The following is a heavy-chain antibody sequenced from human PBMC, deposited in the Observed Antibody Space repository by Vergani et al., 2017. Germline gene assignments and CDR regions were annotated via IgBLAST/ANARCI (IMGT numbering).Heavy chain of an antibody. Sequence: QLQLQESGSGLVKPSQTLSLTCAVSGGSISSGGYSWSWIRQPPGKGLECIGIIYPGDSDTRYSPSFQGQVTISADKSISTAYLQWSSLKASDTAMCYCARHRPICGQPGLVRPYWYFDLWGRGTLVTVSS. CDR3: ARHRPICGQPGLVRPYWYFDL. CDR1: GGSISSGGYS. D-gene: IGHD2-8*01. J-gene: IGHJ2*01. V-gene: IGHV4-30-2*01. CDR2: IYPGDSDT.